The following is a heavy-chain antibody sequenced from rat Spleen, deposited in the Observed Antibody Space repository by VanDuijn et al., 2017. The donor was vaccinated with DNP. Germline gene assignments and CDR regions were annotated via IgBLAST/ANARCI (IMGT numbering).Heavy chain of an antibody. V-gene: IGHV5-25*01. J-gene: IGHJ2*01. CDR2: ITTSGDST. CDR1: GFTFSDYY. CDR3: ARVSGYDYFDY. Sequence: EVQLVESGGGLVQPGRSMKLSCAASGFTFSDYYMAWVRQAPKKGLEWVASITTSGDSTSSPDSVKGRFTISRDNAKSTLYLQMDSLRSEDTATYYCARVSGYDYFDYWGQGVMVTVSS. D-gene: IGHD4-3*01.